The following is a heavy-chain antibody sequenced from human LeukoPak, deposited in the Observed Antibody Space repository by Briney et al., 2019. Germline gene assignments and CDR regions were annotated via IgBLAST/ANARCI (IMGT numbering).Heavy chain of an antibody. J-gene: IGHJ6*03. CDR1: GFTFSSYG. CDR2: IRYDGSNK. V-gene: IGHV3-30*02. D-gene: IGHD2-2*01. CDR3: AKDTMKARSSPSYDYMDV. Sequence: PGGSLRLSCAASGFTFSSYGMHWVRQAPGKGLEWVAFIRYDGSNKYYADSVKGRFTISRDNSKNTLYLQMNSLRAEDTAVYYCAKDTMKARSSPSYDYMDVWGKGTTVTVSS.